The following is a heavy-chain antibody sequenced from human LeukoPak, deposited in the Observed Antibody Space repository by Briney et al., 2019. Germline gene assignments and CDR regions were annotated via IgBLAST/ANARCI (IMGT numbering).Heavy chain of an antibody. D-gene: IGHD6-19*01. Sequence: GGSLRLSCAASGFTFSNYAMTWARQAPGKGLEWVSAISGSGGSTYYADSVKGRFTISRDNSKNTLYLQMNSLRAEDTAVYYCAKESSGWFFDYWGQGTLVTVSS. CDR2: ISGSGGST. J-gene: IGHJ4*02. CDR3: AKESSGWFFDY. V-gene: IGHV3-23*01. CDR1: GFTFSNYA.